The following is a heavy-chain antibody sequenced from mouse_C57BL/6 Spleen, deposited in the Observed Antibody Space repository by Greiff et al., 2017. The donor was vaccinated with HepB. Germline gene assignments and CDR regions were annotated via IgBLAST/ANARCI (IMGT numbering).Heavy chain of an antibody. V-gene: IGHV1-64*01. D-gene: IGHD2-4*01. CDR2: IHPNSGST. CDR3: ARRAITTKGWFAY. Sequence: QVQLQQPGAELVKPGASVKLSCKASGYTFTSYWMHWVKQRPGQGLEWIGMIHPNSGSTNYNEKFKSKGTLTVDKSSSTAYMQLSSLTTEDSAVYYCARRAITTKGWFAYWGQGTLVTVSA. J-gene: IGHJ3*01. CDR1: GYTFTSYW.